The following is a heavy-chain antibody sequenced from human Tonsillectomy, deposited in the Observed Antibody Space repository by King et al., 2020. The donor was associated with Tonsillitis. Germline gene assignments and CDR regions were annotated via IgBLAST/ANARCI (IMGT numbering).Heavy chain of an antibody. CDR2: INPRSENI. CDR1: GFTFSDYS. Sequence: VQLVESGGGLVQPGGSLRLSCKDSGFTFSDYSMKWIRQAPGKGLEWVSYINPRSENIPYADSVKGRFTIFRDNAKNSLYLQMDSLRAEDTALYYCARDKDWAFDYWGQGTLVTVSS. CDR3: ARDKDWAFDY. V-gene: IGHV3-48*01. D-gene: IGHD3/OR15-3a*01. J-gene: IGHJ4*02.